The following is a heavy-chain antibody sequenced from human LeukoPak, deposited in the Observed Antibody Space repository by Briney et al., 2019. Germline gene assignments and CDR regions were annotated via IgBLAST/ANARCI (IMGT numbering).Heavy chain of an antibody. Sequence: PGGSLRLSCAASGFTFATYVMTWVRQAPGKGLEWVSSVGGDGRVTYYADSVKGRFTISRDNSKNTIFPQMNSLRVEDTAVYYCAKGISADGYNFERGADYWGQGAQVIVSS. CDR3: AKGISADGYNFERGADY. V-gene: IGHV3-23*01. CDR1: GFTFATYV. D-gene: IGHD5-24*01. J-gene: IGHJ4*02. CDR2: VGGDGRVT.